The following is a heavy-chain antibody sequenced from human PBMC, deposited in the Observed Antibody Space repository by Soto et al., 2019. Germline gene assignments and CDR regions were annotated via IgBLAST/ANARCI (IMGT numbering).Heavy chain of an antibody. CDR1: GFTVSTYN. D-gene: IGHD2-15*01. V-gene: IGHV3-53*02. CDR2: TYSGGST. CDR3: ARNLSGAAQGWANGIES. J-gene: IGHJ6*02. Sequence: EVHLVESGGGLIQPGGSLRLSCAASGFTVSTYNMIWVRQAPVKGLEWVSVTYSGGSTQYADSVKGRFTVSRDNSNNTPYLQKSSRSDEYTAVYCCARNLSGAAQGWANGIESWGRGSKVSVSS.